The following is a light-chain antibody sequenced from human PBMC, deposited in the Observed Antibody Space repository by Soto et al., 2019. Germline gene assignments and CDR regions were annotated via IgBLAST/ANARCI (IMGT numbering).Light chain of an antibody. CDR3: QQYGSSPT. Sequence: EIVLTQSAGTLSLSPGERATLSCRASQSVSNSYLAWYQQKPGQAPRLLIYGASSRATGIPDRFSGSGSGTDFTLSISRLEPEDFAVYYCQQYGSSPTFGQGTKVEIK. CDR2: GAS. V-gene: IGKV3-20*01. CDR1: QSVSNSY. J-gene: IGKJ1*01.